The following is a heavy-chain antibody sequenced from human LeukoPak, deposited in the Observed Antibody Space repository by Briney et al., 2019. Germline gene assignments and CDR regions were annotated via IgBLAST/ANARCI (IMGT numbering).Heavy chain of an antibody. CDR3: ARGYGSGSYYNGQDY. Sequence: GASVKVSCQASGYTFTSYGISWVRQAPGQGLEWMGWISAYNGNTNYAQKLQGRVTMTTDTSTSTAYMELRSLRSDDTAVYYCARGYGSGSYYNGQDYWGQGTLVTVSS. D-gene: IGHD3-10*01. CDR1: GYTFTSYG. V-gene: IGHV1-18*01. CDR2: ISAYNGNT. J-gene: IGHJ4*02.